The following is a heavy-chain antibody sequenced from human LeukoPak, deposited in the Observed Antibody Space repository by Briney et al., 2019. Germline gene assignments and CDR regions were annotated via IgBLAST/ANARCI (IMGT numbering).Heavy chain of an antibody. Sequence: SETLSLTCTVSGASISSYYWSWIRQPPGKGLEWIEHIFYTGSSNYNPSLKSRVTISLDRSKNQFSLRLTSVTAADTAVYYCARAGAWQIDPWGQGTLVTVSS. CDR3: ARAGAWQIDP. D-gene: IGHD3-10*01. CDR1: GASISSYY. V-gene: IGHV4-59*01. J-gene: IGHJ5*02. CDR2: IFYTGSS.